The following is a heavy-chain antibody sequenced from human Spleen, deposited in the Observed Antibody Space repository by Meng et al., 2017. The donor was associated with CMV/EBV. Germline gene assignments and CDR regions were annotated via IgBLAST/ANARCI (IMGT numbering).Heavy chain of an antibody. CDR1: GFSLSTSGMR. CDR3: ARDIYTNPAVGHFYYFGMDV. V-gene: IGHV2-70D*14. D-gene: IGHD2-8*01. Sequence: SGPTLVKPTQTLTLTCTFSGFSLSTSGMRVSWIRQPPGKTLEWLARIDWDNAKFYSTSLKTRLTISKDTSKNQVVLTMTSMDRVDSRTYYCARDIYTNPAVGHFYYFGMDVWGQGTTVTVSS. CDR2: IDWDNAK. J-gene: IGHJ6*02.